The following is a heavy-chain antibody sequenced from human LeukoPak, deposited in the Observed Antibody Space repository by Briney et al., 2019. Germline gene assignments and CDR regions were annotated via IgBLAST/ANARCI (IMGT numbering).Heavy chain of an antibody. J-gene: IGHJ4*02. CDR1: GSTFSTYA. V-gene: IGHV3-23*01. Sequence: PGGSLRLSCVASGSTFSTYAMNWVRQAPGKRLEWVSAISGSGGSTSYVDSMKGRFAISRDNSKNTLYLQMNSLRAEDTAVYYCAKDHYGGSYYLCLFDYWGQGTLVTVSS. CDR3: AKDHYGGSYYLCLFDY. D-gene: IGHD1-26*01. CDR2: ISGSGGST.